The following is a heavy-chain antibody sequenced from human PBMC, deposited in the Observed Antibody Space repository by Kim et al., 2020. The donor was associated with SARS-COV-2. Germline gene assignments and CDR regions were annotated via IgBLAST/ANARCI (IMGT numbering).Heavy chain of an antibody. V-gene: IGHV4-31*03. CDR2: IYYSGST. J-gene: IGHJ5*02. CDR3: ALHYDSGAYNWFDP. CDR1: GGSISTGGYY. Sequence: SETLSLTCTVSGGSISTGGYYWSWIRQHPGKGLEWIGYIYYSGSTYYNPSLKSRVTILVDTSKNQFSLKLSSVTAADTAVYYCALHYDSGAYNWFDPWGQGTLVTVSS. D-gene: IGHD3-22*01.